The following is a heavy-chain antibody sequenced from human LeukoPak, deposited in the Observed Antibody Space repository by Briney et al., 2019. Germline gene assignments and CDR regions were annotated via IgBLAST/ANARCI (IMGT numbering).Heavy chain of an antibody. CDR3: ARDGRGDLTWIQLWSPFDY. Sequence: GGSPRPLCCTLGVTGQSNYIGWGRQAPGEGVEGVPGFYCGGCTYYAGSVKGRFTISRDNSKNTLYLQMNSLRAEDTAVYYCARDGRGDLTWIQLWSPFDYWGQGTLVTVSS. CDR1: VTGQSNY. J-gene: IGHJ4*02. CDR2: FYCGGCT. V-gene: IGHV3-53*05. D-gene: IGHD5-18*01.